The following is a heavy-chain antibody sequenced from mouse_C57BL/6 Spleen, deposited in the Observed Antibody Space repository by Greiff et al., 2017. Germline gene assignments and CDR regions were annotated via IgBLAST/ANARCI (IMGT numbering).Heavy chain of an antibody. Sequence: QVQLQQPGTELVKPGASVKLSCKASGYTFTSYWMHWVKQRPGQGLEWIGNINPSNGGTNYNEKFKSKATLTVDKSSSTAYMQLSSLTSEDSAVYYCARSFYYGGENYAMDYWGQGTSVTVSS. D-gene: IGHD2-1*01. CDR2: INPSNGGT. CDR1: GYTFTSYW. V-gene: IGHV1-53*01. J-gene: IGHJ4*01. CDR3: ARSFYYGGENYAMDY.